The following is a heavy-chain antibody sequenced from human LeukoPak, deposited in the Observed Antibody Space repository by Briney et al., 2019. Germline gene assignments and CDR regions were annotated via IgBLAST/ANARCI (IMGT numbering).Heavy chain of an antibody. CDR3: ARDYKYAFDN. Sequence: GSLRLSCAASGFTFSDYSMNWVRQAPGKGLEWISYIGIDSGNTNYADSVKGRFTIPGDKAKNSLYLQMNSLRVEDTAVYYCARDYKYAFDNWGQGTLVTVSS. CDR2: IGIDSGNT. V-gene: IGHV3-48*01. J-gene: IGHJ4*02. D-gene: IGHD5-24*01. CDR1: GFTFSDYS.